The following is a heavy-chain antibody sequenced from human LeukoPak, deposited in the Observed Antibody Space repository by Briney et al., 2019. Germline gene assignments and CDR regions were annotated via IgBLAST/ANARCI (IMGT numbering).Heavy chain of an antibody. Sequence: GASVKVSCKASGYTFTAYYMHWVRQAPGQGLEWMGWINPNSGGTNYAQKFQGRVTMTRDTSISTAYMELSRLRSDDTAVYYCARDRLVVPAAFDYWGQGTLVTVSS. CDR3: ARDRLVVPAAFDY. J-gene: IGHJ4*02. CDR1: GYTFTAYY. V-gene: IGHV1-2*02. D-gene: IGHD2-2*01. CDR2: INPNSGGT.